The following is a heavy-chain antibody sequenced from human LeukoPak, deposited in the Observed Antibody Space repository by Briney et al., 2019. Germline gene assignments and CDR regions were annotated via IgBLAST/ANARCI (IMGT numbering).Heavy chain of an antibody. CDR3: AGRVTGYSSGYVY. V-gene: IGHV3-23*01. Sequence: GGSLRLSCVASGITFSNYAVSWVRQAPEKGLDWVSVISGSAHKIRYADSVKGRFTISRDNSENIVYLEMNNLRAEDTAVYYCAGRVTGYSSGYVYWGQGTLVTVSS. J-gene: IGHJ4*02. CDR1: GITFSNYA. D-gene: IGHD5-18*01. CDR2: ISGSAHKI.